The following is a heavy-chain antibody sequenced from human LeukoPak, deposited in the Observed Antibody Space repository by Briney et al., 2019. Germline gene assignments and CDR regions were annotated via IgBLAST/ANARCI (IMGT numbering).Heavy chain of an antibody. J-gene: IGHJ5*02. D-gene: IGHD6-19*01. CDR2: INPNSGGT. CDR1: GYTFTDYY. Sequence: GASVKVSCKASGYTFTDYYMHWVRQAPGQGLEWMGWINPNSGGTNYAQKFQGRVTMTRDTSISTAYMELSRLRSDDTAVYYCAREVAVAGRNWFDPWGQGTLVTVSS. V-gene: IGHV1-2*02. CDR3: AREVAVAGRNWFDP.